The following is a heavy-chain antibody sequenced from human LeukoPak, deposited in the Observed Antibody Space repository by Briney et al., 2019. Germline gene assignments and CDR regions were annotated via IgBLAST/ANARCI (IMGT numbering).Heavy chain of an antibody. D-gene: IGHD6-13*01. CDR2: ISSSSSTI. CDR1: GFTFSSYS. Sequence: GGSLRLSCAASGFTFSSYSMNWVRQAPGKGLEWVSYISSSSSTIYYADSVKGRFTISRDNAKNSLYLQMNSLRAEDTAVYYCARGTSYSSSWYHNDYWGQGTLVTVSS. V-gene: IGHV3-48*04. CDR3: ARGTSYSSSWYHNDY. J-gene: IGHJ4*02.